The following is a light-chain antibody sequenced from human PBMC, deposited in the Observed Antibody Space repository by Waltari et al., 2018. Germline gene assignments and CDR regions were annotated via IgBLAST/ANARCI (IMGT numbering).Light chain of an antibody. V-gene: IGKV1-39*01. CDR2: AAS. J-gene: IGKJ1*01. Sequence: DIQMTQSPSSLSASVGDRVTITCRASQTISTYLNWYQQKPGKAPKLLIYAASTLQSGGPTTFSGSGSRTDFTLTISSLRPEDFATYYCQQSYSTPRTFGQGTKVEIK. CDR3: QQSYSTPRT. CDR1: QTISTY.